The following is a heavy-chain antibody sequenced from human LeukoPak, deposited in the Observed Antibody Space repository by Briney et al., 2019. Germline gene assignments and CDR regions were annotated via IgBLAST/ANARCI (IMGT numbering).Heavy chain of an antibody. J-gene: IGHJ6*03. CDR2: MSYDGKSK. V-gene: IGHV3-30*04. CDR3: ARDRNPGYYYLDV. CDR1: GFTFSTYT. Sequence: GGSLRLSCAASGFTFSTYTIHWVRQAPGKGLHWVALMSYDGKSKDYADSVKGRFTISRDNSKNTLYLQMSSLRAEDTAVYYCARDRNPGYYYLDVWGKGTTVTVSS.